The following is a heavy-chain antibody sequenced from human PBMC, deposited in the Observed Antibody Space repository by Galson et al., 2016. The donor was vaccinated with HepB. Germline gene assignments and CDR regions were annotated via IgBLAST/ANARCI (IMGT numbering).Heavy chain of an antibody. D-gene: IGHD2-21*02. CDR2: ISSNARSHTP. Sequence: SLRLSCATSGFIFSDYYMDWVRQAPGKGLEWVGRISSNARSHTPESAPSVKGRFTISRDDSKNSMYLEMNSLKTEDKAVYYCTKDSPGDSDLDVWGQGATVTVSS. CDR1: GFIFSDYY. CDR3: TKDSPGDSDLDV. V-gene: IGHV3-72*01. J-gene: IGHJ6*02.